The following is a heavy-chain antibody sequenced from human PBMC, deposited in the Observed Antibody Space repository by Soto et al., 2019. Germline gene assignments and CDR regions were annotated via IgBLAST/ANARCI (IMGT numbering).Heavy chain of an antibody. CDR2: ISGSGGST. J-gene: IGHJ3*02. Sequence: GGSLRLSCAASGFTFSSYAMSWVRQAPGKGLEWVSAISGSGGSTYYADSVKGRFTISRDNSKNTLYLQMNSLRAEDTAVYYCAQQSIAVAGHPTSDAFDIWGQGTMVTVSS. CDR3: AQQSIAVAGHPTSDAFDI. D-gene: IGHD6-19*01. V-gene: IGHV3-23*01. CDR1: GFTFSSYA.